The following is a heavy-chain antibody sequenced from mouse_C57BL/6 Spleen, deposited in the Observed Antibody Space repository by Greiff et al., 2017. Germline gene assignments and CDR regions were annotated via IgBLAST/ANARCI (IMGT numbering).Heavy chain of an antibody. J-gene: IGHJ2*01. Sequence: QVQLQQPGAELVRPGTSVKLSCKASGYTFTSYWMHWVKQRPGQGLEWIGVIDPSDSYTNYNQKFKGKATLTVDTSSSTAYMQLSSLTSEDSAVYYCAGYYYGSSLFDYWGQGTTLTVSS. CDR3: AGYYYGSSLFDY. CDR2: IDPSDSYT. V-gene: IGHV1-59*01. CDR1: GYTFTSYW. D-gene: IGHD1-1*01.